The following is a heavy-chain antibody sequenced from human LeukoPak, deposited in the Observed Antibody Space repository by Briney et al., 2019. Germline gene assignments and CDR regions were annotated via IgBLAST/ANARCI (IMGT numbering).Heavy chain of an antibody. Sequence: GASVKVSCKSSGYSFTGYYMHWVRRAPGQGLEWMGWINPNGGGTNYAQKFQGRVTMTRDTSISTAYMELSSLRSDDTAVYYCARGGTALTQSCFDSWGQGTLVTVSS. CDR3: ARGGTALTQSCFDS. D-gene: IGHD3-16*01. V-gene: IGHV1-2*02. J-gene: IGHJ5*01. CDR1: GYSFTGYY. CDR2: INPNGGGT.